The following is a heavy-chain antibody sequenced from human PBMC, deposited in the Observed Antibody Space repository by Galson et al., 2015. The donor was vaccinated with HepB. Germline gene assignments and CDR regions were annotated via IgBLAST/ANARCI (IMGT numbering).Heavy chain of an antibody. D-gene: IGHD6-6*01. CDR1: GYTFTGYY. CDR2: INPNSGGT. V-gene: IGHV1-2*02. J-gene: IGHJ3*02. Sequence: SVKVSCKASGYTFTGYYMHWVRQAPGQGLEWMGWINPNSGGTNYAQKFQGRVTMTRDTSISTAYMELSRLRSDDTAVYYCAREYSSSSLNGAFDIWGQGTMVTVSS. CDR3: AREYSSSSLNGAFDI.